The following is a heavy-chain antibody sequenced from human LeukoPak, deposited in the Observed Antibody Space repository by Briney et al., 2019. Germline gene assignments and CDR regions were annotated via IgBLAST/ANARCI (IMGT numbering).Heavy chain of an antibody. V-gene: IGHV4-59*01. J-gene: IGHJ4*02. CDR3: ARDYSGSYLDY. Sequence: SETLSLTCTVSGGSISSYSWSWIRQPPGKELEWIGYIYYSGSTNYNPSLKSRVTISLDTSKNQFSLKLSSVTAADTAVYYCARDYSGSYLDYWGQGTLVTVSS. CDR2: IYYSGST. CDR1: GGSISSYS. D-gene: IGHD1-26*01.